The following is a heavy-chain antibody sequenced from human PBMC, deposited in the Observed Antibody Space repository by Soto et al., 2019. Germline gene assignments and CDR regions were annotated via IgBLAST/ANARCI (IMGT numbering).Heavy chain of an antibody. CDR2: ISYDGSNK. CDR1: GFTFSSYG. D-gene: IGHD6-13*01. J-gene: IGHJ6*02. V-gene: IGHV3-30*18. CDR3: AQEGTHFGTYYYGMDV. Sequence: QVQLVESGGGVVQPGRSLRLSCAASGFTFSSYGMHWVRQAPGKGLEWVAVISYDGSNKYYADSVKGRFTISRDNSKNTLYLQMNSLRAEDTAVYYCAQEGTHFGTYYYGMDVWGQGTTVTVSS.